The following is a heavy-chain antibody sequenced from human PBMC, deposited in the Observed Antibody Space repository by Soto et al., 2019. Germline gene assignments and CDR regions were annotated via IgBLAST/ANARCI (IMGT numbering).Heavy chain of an antibody. CDR3: ASGGQQLVPYYYYYGMDV. D-gene: IGHD6-13*01. V-gene: IGHV3-48*02. J-gene: IGHJ6*02. Sequence: EVQLVESGGGLVQPGGSLRLSCAASGFTFSSYSMNWVRQAPGKGLEWVSYISSSSSTIYYADSVKGRFTISRDNAKNSLYLQMNSLRDEDTAVYYCASGGQQLVPYYYYYGMDVWGQGTTVTVSS. CDR1: GFTFSSYS. CDR2: ISSSSSTI.